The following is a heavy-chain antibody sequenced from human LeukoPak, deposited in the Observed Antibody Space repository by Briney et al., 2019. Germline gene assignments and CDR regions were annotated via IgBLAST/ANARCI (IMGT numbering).Heavy chain of an antibody. CDR3: AKGTYYLAPSGYPGDY. V-gene: IGHV3-30*18. CDR2: ISYDGTYK. J-gene: IGHJ4*02. D-gene: IGHD3-22*01. Sequence: PGGSLRLSCAASGFTFSTHGMHWARRAPGKGLEWVSVISYDGTYKYCAESVKGRFTMSRDNSKNTLNLQMNSLRAEDTAVYYCAKGTYYLAPSGYPGDYWGQGTLVTVSS. CDR1: GFTFSTHG.